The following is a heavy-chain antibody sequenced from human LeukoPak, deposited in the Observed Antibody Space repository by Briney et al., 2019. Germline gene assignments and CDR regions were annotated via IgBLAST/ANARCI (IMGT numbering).Heavy chain of an antibody. D-gene: IGHD1-26*01. CDR2: ISYDGSSK. V-gene: IGHV3-30*18. Sequence: PGRSLRLSCAASGFTFSSYGMHWVRQAPGKGLEWVAVISYDGSSKYYADSVKGRFTISRDNSKNTLYLQMNSLRAEDTAVYYCAKDPKWELLRGEYYFDYWGQGTLVTVSS. CDR3: AKDPKWELLRGEYYFDY. CDR1: GFTFSSYG. J-gene: IGHJ4*02.